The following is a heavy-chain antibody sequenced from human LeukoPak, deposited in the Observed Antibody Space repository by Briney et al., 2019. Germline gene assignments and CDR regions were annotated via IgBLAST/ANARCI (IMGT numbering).Heavy chain of an antibody. CDR1: GGSISSYY. D-gene: IGHD3-3*01. Sequence: SETLSLTCTVSGGSISSYYWSWIRQPAGKGLEWIGRIYTSGSTNYNPSLKSRVTMSVDTSKNQFSLKLSSVSAADTAVYYCARVESGYSFRHYYYYMDVWGKGTTVTVSS. CDR3: ARVESGYSFRHYYYYMDV. CDR2: IYTSGST. V-gene: IGHV4-4*07. J-gene: IGHJ6*03.